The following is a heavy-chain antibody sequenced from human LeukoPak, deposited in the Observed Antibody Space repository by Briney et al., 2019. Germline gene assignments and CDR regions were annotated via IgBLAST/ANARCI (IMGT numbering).Heavy chain of an antibody. CDR2: ISYDGSNK. CDR1: GFTFSSYG. CDR3: AKGAEARYGHFDY. Sequence: GGSLRLSCAASGFTFSSYGMHWVRQAPGKGLEWVAVISYDGSNKYYADSVKGRFTISRDNSKNTLYLQMNSLRAEDTAVYYCAKGAEARYGHFDYWGQGTLVTVSS. D-gene: IGHD6-6*01. J-gene: IGHJ4*02. V-gene: IGHV3-30*18.